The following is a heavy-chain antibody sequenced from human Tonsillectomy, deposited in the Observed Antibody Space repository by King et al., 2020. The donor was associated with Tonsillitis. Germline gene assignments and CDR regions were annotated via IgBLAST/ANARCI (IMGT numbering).Heavy chain of an antibody. CDR3: ARLRRFGVVNDFDY. Sequence: VQLQQWGAGMLKPSETLSLPCAVYGGSFSGYYWSWIRQPPGKGLEWIGEINHSGSTNYNPSLKSRVTISVDTSKNQFSLKLSSVTAADTAVYYCARLRRFGVVNDFDYWGQGTLVTVSS. CDR1: GGSFSGYY. CDR2: INHSGST. V-gene: IGHV4-34*01. D-gene: IGHD3-3*01. J-gene: IGHJ4*02.